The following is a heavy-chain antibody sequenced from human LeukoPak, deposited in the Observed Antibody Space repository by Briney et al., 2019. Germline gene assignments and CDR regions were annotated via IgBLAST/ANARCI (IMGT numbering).Heavy chain of an antibody. CDR2: IIPIFGTA. CDR1: GGTFSSYA. D-gene: IGHD1-26*01. J-gene: IGHJ6*03. CDR3: ARGHGSPLYYYYYMDV. Sequence: SVKVSCKASGGTFSSYAISWVRQAPGQGLEWMGGIIPIFGTANHAQKFQGRVTITADKSTSTAYMELSSLRSEDTAVYYCARGHGSPLYYYYYMDVWGKGTTVTVSS. V-gene: IGHV1-69*06.